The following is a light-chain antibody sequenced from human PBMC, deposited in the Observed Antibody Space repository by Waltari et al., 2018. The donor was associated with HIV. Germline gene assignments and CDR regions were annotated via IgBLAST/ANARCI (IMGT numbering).Light chain of an antibody. V-gene: IGLV2-14*03. J-gene: IGLJ3*02. CDR1: DTYFSPYKF. CDR2: DVD. Sequence: AVTQPASVSGLPGQSTTISCTGDDTYFSPYKFVSWYQQHSGKPPRLILYDVDSRASGVSDRFSGSMSGNTASLTISGLRAEDEGHYYCASFTGDNTVMFGGGTEVTVL. CDR3: ASFTGDNTVM.